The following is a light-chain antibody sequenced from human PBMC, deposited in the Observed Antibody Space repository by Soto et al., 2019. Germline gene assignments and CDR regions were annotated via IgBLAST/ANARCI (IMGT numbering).Light chain of an antibody. V-gene: IGKV3-15*01. Sequence: EIVMTQSPATLSVSPGARATLSCRASQSVSSRLAWYQQKLGQAPRLLIYGASTRATGIPARFSGSGSGTDFTLTSSRLQSEAFAFYCCQQYTNWPWTFGQGTKVVIK. CDR1: QSVSSR. J-gene: IGKJ1*01. CDR2: GAS. CDR3: QQYTNWPWT.